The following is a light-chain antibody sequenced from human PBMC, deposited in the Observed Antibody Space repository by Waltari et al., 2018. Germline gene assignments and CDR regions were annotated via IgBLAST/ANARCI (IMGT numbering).Light chain of an antibody. V-gene: IGLV3-1*01. CDR2: QDT. J-gene: IGLJ2*01. Sequence: SYELTQPPSVSVSPGQTASITCSGDKLGDKYACWYQQKPGQSPVLVIYQDTKRPSGSPERFSGSNSGNTATLTISGTQAMDEADYDGQAWDSSTVVFGGGTKLTVL. CDR1: KLGDKY. CDR3: QAWDSSTVV.